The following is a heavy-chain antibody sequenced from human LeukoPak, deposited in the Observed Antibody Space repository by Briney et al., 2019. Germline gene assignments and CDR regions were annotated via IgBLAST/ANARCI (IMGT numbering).Heavy chain of an antibody. D-gene: IGHD6-19*01. J-gene: IGHJ4*02. CDR1: EHTVTGYY. V-gene: IGHV1-2*02. Sequence: ASVTLSYMASEHTVTGYYMHSVRQAPRQGLKWMRCTNPNSGGTKYAQKFQGRVTMTGDTSISTAYMELSRLRSDDTAVYYCARVSVAGTPDRDYFDYWGQGTLVTVSS. CDR2: TNPNSGGT. CDR3: ARVSVAGTPDRDYFDY.